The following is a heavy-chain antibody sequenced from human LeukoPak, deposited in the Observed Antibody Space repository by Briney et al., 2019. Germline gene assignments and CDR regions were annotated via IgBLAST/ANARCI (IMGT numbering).Heavy chain of an antibody. CDR2: IIPIFGTA. CDR3: ARPARYYYDSSGYYYFDY. CDR1: GGTFSSYA. Sequence: ASVKVSCKASGGTFSSYAISWVRQAPGQGLEWMGGIIPIFGTANYAQKFQGRVTITTDESTSTAYMELSSLRSEDAAVYYCARPARYYYDSSGYYYFDYWGQGTLVTVSS. V-gene: IGHV1-69*05. D-gene: IGHD3-22*01. J-gene: IGHJ4*02.